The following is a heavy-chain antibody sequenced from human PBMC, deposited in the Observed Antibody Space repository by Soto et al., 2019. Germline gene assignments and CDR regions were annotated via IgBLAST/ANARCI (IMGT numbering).Heavy chain of an antibody. Sequence: QVQLVQSGAEVQKPGSSVKVSCKTSGVSFNNNGIGWVRQAPGHGLEWMGGVSPPFRTSNYARKFQGRITITADASTGTVNMELSSLTSEDTAQYYCARVLYYGSGSYSPYGMDVWGQGPTVTVSS. CDR3: ARVLYYGSGSYSPYGMDV. V-gene: IGHV1-69*01. CDR2: VSPPFRTS. D-gene: IGHD3-10*01. CDR1: GVSFNNNG. J-gene: IGHJ6*02.